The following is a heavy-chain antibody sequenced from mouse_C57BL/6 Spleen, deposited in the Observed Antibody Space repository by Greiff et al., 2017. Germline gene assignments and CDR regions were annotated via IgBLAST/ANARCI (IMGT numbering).Heavy chain of an antibody. Sequence: QVQLQQPGAELVKPGASVKLSCKASGYTFTSYWMHWVKQRTGQGLEWIGMIHPNSGSTNYNEKFKSKATLTVDKSSSTAYMQLSSLTSEDSAVYYCARSRDGYYWFAYWGQGTLVTVSA. D-gene: IGHD2-3*01. CDR3: ARSRDGYYWFAY. CDR2: IHPNSGST. CDR1: GYTFTSYW. V-gene: IGHV1-64*01. J-gene: IGHJ3*01.